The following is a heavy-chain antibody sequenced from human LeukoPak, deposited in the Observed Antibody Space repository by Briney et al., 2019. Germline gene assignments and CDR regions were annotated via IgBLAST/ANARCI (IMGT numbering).Heavy chain of an antibody. Sequence: SXAASGFTFSSYAMSWVRQAPGKGLEWVSAISGSGGSTYYADSVKGRFTISRDNSKKRVYLQMNSLRGEDTAVYYCXKGXRNXVXXAGIDYWGQGTLVTVSS. J-gene: IGHJ4*02. CDR2: ISGSGGST. D-gene: IGHD1-1*01. CDR1: GFTFSSYA. V-gene: IGHV3-23*01. CDR3: XKGXRNXVXXAGIDY.